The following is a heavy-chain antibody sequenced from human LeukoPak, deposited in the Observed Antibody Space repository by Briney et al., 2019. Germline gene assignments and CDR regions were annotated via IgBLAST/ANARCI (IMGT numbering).Heavy chain of an antibody. D-gene: IGHD6-19*01. V-gene: IGHV1-46*02. CDR3: ARDPPHTTGWASEFDP. J-gene: IGHJ5*02. CDR1: GYNFNSYY. Sequence: ASVKVSCKTSGYNFNSYYIHWVRQAPGQGLEWVGVINPTSGKTTYSQKFQGRVTMTRDMYTTTVYMDLVSLTSEDTAFYYCARDPPHTTGWASEFDPWGQGTLVTVSS. CDR2: INPTSGKT.